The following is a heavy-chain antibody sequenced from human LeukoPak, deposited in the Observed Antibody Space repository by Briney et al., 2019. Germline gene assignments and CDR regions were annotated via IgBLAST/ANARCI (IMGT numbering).Heavy chain of an antibody. CDR1: GYTFTSYG. CDR2: ISAYNGNT. Sequence: AASVNVSCKASGYTFTSYGISWVRQAPGQGLEWMGWISAYNGNTNYAQKFQGRVTMTRDTSISTAYMELNSLISDDTAVYYCARILFNYSGSYLGYWGQGTLVTVSS. V-gene: IGHV1-18*01. J-gene: IGHJ4*02. CDR3: ARILFNYSGSYLGY. D-gene: IGHD3-10*01.